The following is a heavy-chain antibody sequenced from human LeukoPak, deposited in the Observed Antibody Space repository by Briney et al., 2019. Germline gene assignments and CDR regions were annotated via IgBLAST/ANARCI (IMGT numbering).Heavy chain of an antibody. CDR2: ISGSGGST. CDR3: AKSPWGTSDGYFDL. V-gene: IGHV3-23*01. Sequence: PGGSLRLSCAASGFTFSSYAMSWVRQAPGKGLEWVSAISGSGGSTYYADSVKGRFTTSRDNSKNTLYLQMNSLRAEDTAVYYCAKSPWGTSDGYFDLWGRGTLVTVSS. D-gene: IGHD7-27*01. CDR1: GFTFSSYA. J-gene: IGHJ2*01.